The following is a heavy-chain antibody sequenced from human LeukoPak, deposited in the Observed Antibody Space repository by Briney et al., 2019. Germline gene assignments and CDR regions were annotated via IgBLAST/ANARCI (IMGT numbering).Heavy chain of an antibody. D-gene: IGHD3-22*01. J-gene: IGHJ4*02. CDR3: ARDRGGYYYDSSGYSDY. CDR2: IYSGGST. CDR1: GFTFSGNY. Sequence: GGSLRLSCAASGFTFSGNYMSWVRQAPGKGLEWVSVIYSGGSTFYSDSVTGRFTISRDNSKNTLYLQMNSLRAEDTAVYYCARDRGGYYYDSSGYSDYWGQGTLVTVSS. V-gene: IGHV3-53*01.